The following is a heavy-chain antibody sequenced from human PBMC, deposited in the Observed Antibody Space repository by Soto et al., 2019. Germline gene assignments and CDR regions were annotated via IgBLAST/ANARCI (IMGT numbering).Heavy chain of an antibody. CDR2: INHSGST. D-gene: IGHD3-22*01. CDR3: VKDDDRYYHDSSGLPY. Sequence: SETLSLTCAVYGGPFSGYYWSWIRQPPGKGLEWIGEINHSGSTNYNPSLKSRVTISVDTSKNQFSLKLSSVTAADTAVYYCVKDDDRYYHDSSGLPYWGQGTLVTVSS. V-gene: IGHV4-34*01. J-gene: IGHJ4*02. CDR1: GGPFSGYY.